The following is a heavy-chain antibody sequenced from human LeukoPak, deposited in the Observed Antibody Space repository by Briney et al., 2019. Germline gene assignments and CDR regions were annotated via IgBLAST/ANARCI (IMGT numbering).Heavy chain of an antibody. D-gene: IGHD4-23*01. CDR2: IQYSGST. Sequence: PSETLSLTCTVSGGSFSSSRYYWGWIRQPPGKGLEWIGSIQYSGSTYYNPSLKSRVTISVDTSKNQLSLKLGSVTAADTAVYYCARGAGRWAIWGQGTMVTVSS. CDR1: GGSFSSSRYY. J-gene: IGHJ3*02. CDR3: ARGAGRWAI. V-gene: IGHV4-39*07.